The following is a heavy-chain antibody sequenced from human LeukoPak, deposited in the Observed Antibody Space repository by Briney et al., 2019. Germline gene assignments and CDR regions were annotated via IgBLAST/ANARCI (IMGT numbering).Heavy chain of an antibody. V-gene: IGHV1-46*01. D-gene: IGHD2-8*02. CDR3: ATGRRTTGLDY. CDR1: GYTFTSYY. CDR2: INPGGGST. Sequence: ASVKVSCKASGYTFTSYYMHWVRQAPGQGLEWMGTINPGGGSTSYAQKFQGRVTMTRDTSTSTVYMELSSLRSEDTAVYYRATGRRTTGLDYWGQGTLVTVSS. J-gene: IGHJ4*02.